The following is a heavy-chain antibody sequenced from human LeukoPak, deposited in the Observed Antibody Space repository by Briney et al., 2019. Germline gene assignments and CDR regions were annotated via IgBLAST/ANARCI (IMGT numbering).Heavy chain of an antibody. CDR2: ISGSGGST. Sequence: PGRSLRLSCAASGFTFSSYGMHWVRQAPGKGLEWVSAISGSGGSTYYADSVKGRFTISRDNSKNTLYLQMNSLRAEDTAVYYCAKVGFGRYYYDSSGYYYWGQGTLVTVSS. CDR1: GFTFSSYG. V-gene: IGHV3-23*01. CDR3: AKVGFGRYYYDSSGYYY. J-gene: IGHJ4*02. D-gene: IGHD3-22*01.